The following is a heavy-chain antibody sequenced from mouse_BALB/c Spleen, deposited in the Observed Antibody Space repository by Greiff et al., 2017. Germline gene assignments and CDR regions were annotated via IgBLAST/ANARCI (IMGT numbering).Heavy chain of an antibody. CDR3: ARRAITTASFAY. CDR1: GYSITSDYA. Sequence: EVKLMESGPGLVKPSQSLSLTCTVTGYSITSDYAWNWIRQFPGNKLEWMGYISYSGSTSYNPSLKSRISITRDTSKNQFFLQLNSVTTEDTATYYCARRAITTASFAYWGQGTLVTVSA. CDR2: ISYSGST. D-gene: IGHD1-2*01. J-gene: IGHJ3*01. V-gene: IGHV3-2*02.